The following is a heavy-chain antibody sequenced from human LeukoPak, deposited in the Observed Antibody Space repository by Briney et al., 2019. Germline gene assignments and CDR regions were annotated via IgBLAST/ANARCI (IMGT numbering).Heavy chain of an antibody. CDR1: GVTDSSNY. D-gene: IGHD2-15*01. CDR3: ATGGRSGVAFES. J-gene: IGHJ4*02. V-gene: IGHV3-53*01. CDR2: IYAGGST. Sequence: GGSVRLSCTASGVTDSSNYMSWARQAPGKGLEWVSLIYAGGSTFYADSVMGRSTISRDKSNNTLYLLMNSLRAEDTAVYYCATGGRSGVAFESWGQGTLVTVSS.